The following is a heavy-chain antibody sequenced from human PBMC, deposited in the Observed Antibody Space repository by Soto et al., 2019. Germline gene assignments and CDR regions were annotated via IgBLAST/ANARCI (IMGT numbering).Heavy chain of an antibody. D-gene: IGHD6-19*01. CDR3: AHIVVAGLGYYFDY. CDR1: GFSLSSTRMA. CDR2: IYWDDDK. J-gene: IGHJ4*02. Sequence: QITLKESGPTLVKPTQTLTLTCTFSGFSLSSTRMAVGWIRQPPGKALEWLALIYWDDDKRYRPFLKSRLTIXTXTXXNPVVLTMSNMDPVDTARYYCAHIVVAGLGYYFDYWGQGTLVTVSS. V-gene: IGHV2-5*02.